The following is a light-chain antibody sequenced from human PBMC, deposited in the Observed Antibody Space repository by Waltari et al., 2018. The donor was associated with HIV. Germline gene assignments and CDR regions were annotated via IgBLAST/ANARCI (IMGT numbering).Light chain of an antibody. Sequence: QSALTQPASVSGSPGQSITISCTGTSSDVGGYNYVSWYQQHPGKAPKLMIYDVSKRPSGVSNRVSVSKSGNTASLTISGLQAEDEADYYCCSYAGSSTYVFGTGTKVTVL. V-gene: IGLV2-23*02. J-gene: IGLJ1*01. CDR3: CSYAGSSTYV. CDR1: SSDVGGYNY. CDR2: DVS.